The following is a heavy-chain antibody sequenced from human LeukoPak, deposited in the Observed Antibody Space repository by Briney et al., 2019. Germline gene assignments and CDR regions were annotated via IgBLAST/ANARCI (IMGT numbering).Heavy chain of an antibody. Sequence: SETLSLTCIVSGGSISSSSYNWGWIRQPPGKGLEWIAIIYYSGSTYYNPSLKSRVTISVDTSKNQFSLKLGSVTAADTAVYYCARGGHYGEDYFDYWGQGTLVTVSS. CDR2: IYYSGST. CDR3: ARGGHYGEDYFDY. J-gene: IGHJ4*02. D-gene: IGHD4-17*01. CDR1: GGSISSSSYN. V-gene: IGHV4-39*01.